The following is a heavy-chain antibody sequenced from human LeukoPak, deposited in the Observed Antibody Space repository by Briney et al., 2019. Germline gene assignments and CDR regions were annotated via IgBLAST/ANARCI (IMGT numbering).Heavy chain of an antibody. CDR2: ISGSGGST. CDR1: GFTFSSHA. V-gene: IGHV3-23*01. CDR3: AKDIRTDYYDSSGSGFDY. J-gene: IGHJ4*02. D-gene: IGHD3-22*01. Sequence: GGSLRLSCAASGFTFSSHAMSWVRQAPGKGLEWVSAISGSGGSTYYADSVKGRFTISRDNSKNTLYLQMNSLRAEDTAVYYCAKDIRTDYYDSSGSGFDYWGQGTLVTVSS.